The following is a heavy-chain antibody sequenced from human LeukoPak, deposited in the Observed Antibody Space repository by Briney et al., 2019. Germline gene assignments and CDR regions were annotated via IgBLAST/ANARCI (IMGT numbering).Heavy chain of an antibody. V-gene: IGHV3-53*01. CDR2: IYSGGST. D-gene: IGHD3-10*01. CDR1: GFTVSSNY. CDR3: ARWRLRSGDAFDI. J-gene: IGHJ3*02. Sequence: PGGSLRLSCAASGFTVSSNYMSWVRQAPGKGLEWVSGIYSGGSTYYADSVKGRLTISRDNSKNTLYLQMNSLRAEDTAVYYCARWRLRSGDAFDIWGQGTMVTVSS.